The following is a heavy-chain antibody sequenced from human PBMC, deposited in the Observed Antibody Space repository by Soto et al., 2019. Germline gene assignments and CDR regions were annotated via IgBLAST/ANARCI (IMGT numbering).Heavy chain of an antibody. V-gene: IGHV4-31*11. CDR1: GGSISSGGYS. CDR3: ARGGGYGYGIDY. J-gene: IGHJ4*02. Sequence: SETLSLTCAVSGGSISSGGYSWSWIRQLPGKGLESIVYTYYSGSPYYSPSLKSRVFISFDTSKNQFSLNLNSVTAADTAVYYCARGGGYGYGIDYWGQGTLVTVSS. D-gene: IGHD5-18*01. CDR2: TYYSGSP.